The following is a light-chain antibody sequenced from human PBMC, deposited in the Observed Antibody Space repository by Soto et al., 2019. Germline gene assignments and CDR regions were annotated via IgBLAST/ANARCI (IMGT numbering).Light chain of an antibody. V-gene: IGKV1-5*01. CDR2: DTS. CDR1: QSISGW. J-gene: IGKJ2*01. CDR3: QQYNSLYT. Sequence: DIQMTQSPSTLSASVGDRITITCRASQSISGWLAWYHQKPGKAPKLLIYDTSTLQSGVPSRFSGSGSETEFTLTISSLQPEDSATYHCQQYNSLYTFGQRTKLEIK.